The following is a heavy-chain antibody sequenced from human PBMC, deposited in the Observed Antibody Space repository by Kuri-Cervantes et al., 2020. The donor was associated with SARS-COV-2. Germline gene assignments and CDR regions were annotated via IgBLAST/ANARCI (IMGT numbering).Heavy chain of an antibody. CDR3: ARKAYYYDSREAFDT. Sequence: SETLSLTCAVYGGSFSGYYWSWIRQPPGKGLEWIGEINHSGSTNYNPSLKSRVTISVDTSKNQFSLKLSSVTAADTAVYYCARKAYYYDSREAFDTWGQGARVT. V-gene: IGHV4-34*01. J-gene: IGHJ3*02. D-gene: IGHD3-22*01. CDR1: GGSFSGYY. CDR2: INHSGST.